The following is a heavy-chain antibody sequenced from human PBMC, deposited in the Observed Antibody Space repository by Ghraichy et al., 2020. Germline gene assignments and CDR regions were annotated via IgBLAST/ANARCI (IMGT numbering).Heavy chain of an antibody. J-gene: IGHJ4*02. Sequence: SETLSLTCTVSGGSISSYYWSWIRQPPGKGLEWIGYMYYSGSTNYNPSLKSRFTISGDTSKNQISLKVSSVTAADTAVYYCARDRGSGWYSVDYWGQGALVTVSS. V-gene: IGHV4-59*01. D-gene: IGHD6-19*01. CDR1: GGSISSYY. CDR3: ARDRGSGWYSVDY. CDR2: MYYSGST.